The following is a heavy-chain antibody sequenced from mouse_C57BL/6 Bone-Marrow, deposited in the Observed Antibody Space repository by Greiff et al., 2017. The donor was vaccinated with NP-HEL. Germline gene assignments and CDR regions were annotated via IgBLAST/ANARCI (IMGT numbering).Heavy chain of an antibody. V-gene: IGHV12-3*01. CDR1: GFPITSGYY. D-gene: IGHD2-2*01. CDR2: ITHSGET. CDR3: AGDTYGYHWYFDV. Sequence: VKLQESGPGLVKPSQSLFLTCSITGFPITSGYYWIWIRQSPGKPLEWMGYITHSGETFYNPSLQSPISITRETSKNQFFLQLNSVTTEDTAMYYCAGDTYGYHWYFDVWGTGTTVTVSS. J-gene: IGHJ1*03.